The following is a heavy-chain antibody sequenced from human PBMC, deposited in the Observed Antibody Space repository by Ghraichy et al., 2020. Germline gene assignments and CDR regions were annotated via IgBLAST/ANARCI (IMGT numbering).Heavy chain of an antibody. CDR1: GGSIGSGSYY. Sequence: SETLSLTCTVSGGSIGSGSYYWGWVRQPPGRGLEWIGNIYYGGGVTFYNPSLKSRVTISVDTTNHQFSLNLRSVTAADTAVYYCARHVQTCGYYYYMDLCGRGTSIAVCS. CDR2: IYYGGGVT. CDR3: ARHVQTCGYYYYMDL. V-gene: IGHV4-39*01. J-gene: IGHJ6*03. D-gene: IGHD3-10*02.